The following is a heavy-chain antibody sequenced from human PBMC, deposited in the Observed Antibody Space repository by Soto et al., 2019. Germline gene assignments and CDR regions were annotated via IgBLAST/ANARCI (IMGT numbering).Heavy chain of an antibody. CDR2: IYYSGST. J-gene: IGHJ4*02. CDR3: ARGYGSSSACYEFDY. Sequence: PSETLSLTCSVSGDSINNYYWNWIRQPPGRGLEWIGSIYYSGSTNYSPSLKSRLTILVDTSKKQFSLNLSSVTAADTAMYYCARGYGSSSACYEFDYWGQETLVTVPS. V-gene: IGHV4-59*01. D-gene: IGHD2-2*01. CDR1: GDSINNYY.